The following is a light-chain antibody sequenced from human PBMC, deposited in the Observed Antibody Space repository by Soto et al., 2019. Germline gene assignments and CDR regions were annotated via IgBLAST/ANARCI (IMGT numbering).Light chain of an antibody. CDR3: QQLNSYPPNT. V-gene: IGKV1-9*01. Sequence: DIQLTQSPSFLSASVGDRVTITCRASQGISSYLAWYQQKPGKAPKLLIYAASTLQSGVPSRFSGSGSGTEFTLTISSLQPEDFATYYCQQLNSYPPNTFGQGTKLDIK. CDR2: AAS. J-gene: IGKJ2*01. CDR1: QGISSY.